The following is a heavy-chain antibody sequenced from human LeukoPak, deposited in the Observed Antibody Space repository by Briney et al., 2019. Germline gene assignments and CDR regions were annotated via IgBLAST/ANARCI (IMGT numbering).Heavy chain of an antibody. Sequence: GSLRLSFAASGFTFSSYAMSWVRQAPGKGLEWVSAISGSGGSTYYADSVKGRFTISRDNSKNTLYLQMNSLRAEDTAVYYCAKVPHITMIVVVSAFDIWGQGTMVTVSS. D-gene: IGHD3-22*01. J-gene: IGHJ3*02. CDR1: GFTFSSYA. CDR2: ISGSGGST. V-gene: IGHV3-23*01. CDR3: AKVPHITMIVVVSAFDI.